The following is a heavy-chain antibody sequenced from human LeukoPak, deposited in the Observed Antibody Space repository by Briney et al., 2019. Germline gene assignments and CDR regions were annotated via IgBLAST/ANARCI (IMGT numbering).Heavy chain of an antibody. CDR1: GFTFSTYA. V-gene: IGHV3-23*01. J-gene: IGHJ4*02. CDR2: IRSGGSGT. CDR3: APIRYFDY. Sequence: GGSLRLSCAASGFTFSTYAMSWVRQAPGKGLEWVSDIRSGGSGTYYADSVKGRFTISRDNSKNTLYLQMNSLRAEDTAVYYCAPIRYFDYWGQGTLVTVSS.